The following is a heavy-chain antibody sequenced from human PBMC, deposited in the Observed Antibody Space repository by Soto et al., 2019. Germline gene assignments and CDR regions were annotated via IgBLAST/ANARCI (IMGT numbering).Heavy chain of an antibody. CDR1: GYTFTNYD. J-gene: IGHJ4*02. D-gene: IGHD5-12*01. CDR3: AAGTATIYLFY. Sequence: GASVKVSCKTSGYTFTNYDINWVRLATGQGLESMGWMNPNSGNTAYAQKFQERVTITRDMSISTVYMELSSLRSEDTAVYYCAAGTATIYLFYWGQGTLVTVSS. CDR2: MNPNSGNT. V-gene: IGHV1-8*01.